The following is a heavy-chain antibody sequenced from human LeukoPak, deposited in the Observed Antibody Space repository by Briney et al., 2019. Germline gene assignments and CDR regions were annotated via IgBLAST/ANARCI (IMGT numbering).Heavy chain of an antibody. CDR1: GFTFSSYS. CDR2: ISSSSSTI. D-gene: IGHD6-13*01. V-gene: IGHV3-48*04. CDR3: ARAPEGIAAAGMGTEFDY. Sequence: TGGPLRLSCAASGFTFSSYSMNWVPHAPGKGLECVSYISSSSSTIYYADSMKGRFTISRDNAKNSLYLQMNSLRAEDTAVYYCARAPEGIAAAGMGTEFDYWGQGTLVTVS. J-gene: IGHJ4*02.